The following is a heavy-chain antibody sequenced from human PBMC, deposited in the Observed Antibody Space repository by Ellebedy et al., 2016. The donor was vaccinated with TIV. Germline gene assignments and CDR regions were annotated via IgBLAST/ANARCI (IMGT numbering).Heavy chain of an antibody. V-gene: IGHV1-69*06. J-gene: IGHJ6*02. CDR1: GGTFSSYA. D-gene: IGHD3-3*01. CDR3: ARTVEDYDFWSGSLDYYYGMDV. CDR2: IIPIFGTA. Sequence: SVKVSCXASGGTFSSYAISWVRQASGQGLEWMGGIIPIFGTANYAQKFQGRVTITADKSTSTAYMELSSLRSEDTAVYYCARTVEDYDFWSGSLDYYYGMDVWGQGTTVTVSS.